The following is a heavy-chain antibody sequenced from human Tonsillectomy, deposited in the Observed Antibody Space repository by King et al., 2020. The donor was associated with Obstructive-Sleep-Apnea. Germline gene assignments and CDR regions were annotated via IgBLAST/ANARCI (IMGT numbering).Heavy chain of an antibody. Sequence: VQLQESGPGLVKASETLSLTCTVSDGSISSYFWSWIRQPPGKGLEWIGYIYYSGSTNYNPSLESRVTISVDTSKNQFSLKLSSVTAADTAVYYCAIFDCSGGTCYFDFWGQGTLVTVSS. J-gene: IGHJ4*02. V-gene: IGHV4-59*01. CDR1: DGSISSYF. CDR3: AIFDCSGGTCYFDF. D-gene: IGHD2-15*01. CDR2: IYYSGST.